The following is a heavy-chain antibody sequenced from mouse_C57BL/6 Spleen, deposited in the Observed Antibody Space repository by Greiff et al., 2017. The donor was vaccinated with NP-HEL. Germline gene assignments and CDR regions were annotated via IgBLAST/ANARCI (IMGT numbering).Heavy chain of an antibody. CDR1: GFTFSSYG. J-gene: IGHJ2*01. Sequence: DVMLVESGGDLVKPGGSLKLSCAASGFTFSSYGMSWVRQTPDKRLEWVATISSGGSYTYYPDSVKGRFTISRDNAKNTLYLQMSSLKSEDTAMYYCARHAGNYPFDYWGQGTTLTVSS. CDR3: ARHAGNYPFDY. CDR2: ISSGGSYT. V-gene: IGHV5-6*02. D-gene: IGHD2-1*01.